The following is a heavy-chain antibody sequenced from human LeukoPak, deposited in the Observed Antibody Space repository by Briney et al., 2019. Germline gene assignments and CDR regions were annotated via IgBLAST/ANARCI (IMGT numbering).Heavy chain of an antibody. V-gene: IGHV4-39*01. J-gene: IGHJ4*02. CDR3: ARLSIAAVDY. Sequence: QASETLSLTCTVSGGSISSSSYYWGWIRQPPGKGLEWIGSIYYSGSTYYNPSLKSRVTISVDTSKNQFSLKLSSVTAADTAVYYCARLSIAAVDYWGQGTLVTVSS. D-gene: IGHD6-6*01. CDR2: IYYSGST. CDR1: GGSISSSSYY.